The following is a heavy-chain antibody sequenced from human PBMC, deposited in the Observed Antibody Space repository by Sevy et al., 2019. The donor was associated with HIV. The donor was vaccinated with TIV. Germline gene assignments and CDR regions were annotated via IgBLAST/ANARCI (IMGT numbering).Heavy chain of an antibody. D-gene: IGHD3-10*01. CDR3: ARPQYGSGTYLFDY. CDR1: GGSFSGYY. V-gene: IGHV4-34*01. CDR2: INHSGSA. Sequence: SETLSLTCAVYGGSFSGYYWSWIRQPPGKGLEWIGEINHSGSANYNPSLKSRVTISVDTSKNQFSLKLSSVTAADTAMYYCARPQYGSGTYLFDYWGRGTLVTVSS. J-gene: IGHJ4*02.